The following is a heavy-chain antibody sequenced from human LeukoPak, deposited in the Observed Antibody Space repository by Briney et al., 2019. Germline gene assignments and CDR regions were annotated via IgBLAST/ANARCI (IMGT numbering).Heavy chain of an antibody. J-gene: IGHJ6*04. CDR1: GFTFSSYG. CDR2: IGSSGSTI. Sequence: GGSLRLSCAASGFTFSSYGMHWVRQAPGKGLEWVSYIGSSGSTIYYADSVKGRSTISRDNAKNSLYLQMNSLRAEDTAVYYCASWLRYYYYGMDVWGKGTTVTVSS. D-gene: IGHD5-12*01. CDR3: ASWLRYYYYGMDV. V-gene: IGHV3-48*04.